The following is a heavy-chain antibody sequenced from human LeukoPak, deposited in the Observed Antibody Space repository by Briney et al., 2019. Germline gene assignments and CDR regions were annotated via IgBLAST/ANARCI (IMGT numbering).Heavy chain of an antibody. Sequence: GGSLRLSCAASGFTSSSYALNWVRQAPGKGLEWVATVSGSGDRMYHADSVKGRFTISRDNSKNTIYLQMNSLRAEDTAVYYCAKSDSPYSSSWYPWGYWGQGTLVTVSS. J-gene: IGHJ4*02. D-gene: IGHD6-13*01. V-gene: IGHV3-23*01. CDR2: VSGSGDRM. CDR3: AKSDSPYSSSWYPWGY. CDR1: GFTSSSYA.